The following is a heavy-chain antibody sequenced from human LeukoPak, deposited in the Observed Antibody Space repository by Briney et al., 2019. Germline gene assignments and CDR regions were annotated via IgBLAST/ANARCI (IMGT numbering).Heavy chain of an antibody. Sequence: GGSLRLSCAASGFTISSNYMNWVRQAPGKGLEWVSYISSSGSTIYYADSVKGRFTISRDNAKNSLYLQMNSLRAEDTAVYYCARNSYCGGDCYSGDYWGQGTLVTVSS. J-gene: IGHJ4*02. D-gene: IGHD2-21*02. CDR3: ARNSYCGGDCYSGDY. V-gene: IGHV3-11*04. CDR1: GFTISSNY. CDR2: ISSSGSTI.